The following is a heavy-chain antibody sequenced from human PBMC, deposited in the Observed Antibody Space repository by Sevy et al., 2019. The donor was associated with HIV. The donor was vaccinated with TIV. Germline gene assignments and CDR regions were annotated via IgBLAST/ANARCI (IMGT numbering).Heavy chain of an antibody. CDR3: AKDAEQQLIPYYYYYYIDV. Sequence: GGSLRLSCAASGFTFSSYGMHWVRQAPGKGLEWVAVISYDGSNKYYADSVKGRFTISRDNSKNTLYLQMNSLRAEDTAVYYCAKDAEQQLIPYYYYYYIDVWGKGTTVTVSS. J-gene: IGHJ6*03. V-gene: IGHV3-30*18. CDR2: ISYDGSNK. D-gene: IGHD6-13*01. CDR1: GFTFSSYG.